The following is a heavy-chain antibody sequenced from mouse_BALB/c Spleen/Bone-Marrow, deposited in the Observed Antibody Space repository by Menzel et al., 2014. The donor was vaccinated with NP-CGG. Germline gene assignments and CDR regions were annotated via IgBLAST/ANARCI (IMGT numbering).Heavy chain of an antibody. Sequence: EVKLLESGGGLVQPGGSLKLSCAASGFDFSRYWMSWVRQAPGKGLEWIGEINPDSSTINYTPSLKDKFIISRDSAKNALYLQMNKVRSEDTALYYCARMHSCGFFAYWGQGTLVTVSA. CDR2: INPDSSTI. CDR3: ARMHSCGFFAY. J-gene: IGHJ3*01. D-gene: IGHD1-2*01. CDR1: GFDFSRYW. V-gene: IGHV4-1*02.